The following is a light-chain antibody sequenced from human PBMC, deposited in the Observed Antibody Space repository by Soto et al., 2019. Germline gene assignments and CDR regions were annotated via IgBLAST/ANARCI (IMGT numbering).Light chain of an antibody. V-gene: IGKV3-15*01. J-gene: IGKJ4*01. CDR2: GAS. CDR1: QSISSN. CDR3: EQYHTWAVT. Sequence: ASQSISSNLAWYQQKPGQAPRLLIYGASTRATGIPARFTGSGPRTEFTLTLRSLQSYCFAVPICEQYHTWAVTFGGGTKVDIK.